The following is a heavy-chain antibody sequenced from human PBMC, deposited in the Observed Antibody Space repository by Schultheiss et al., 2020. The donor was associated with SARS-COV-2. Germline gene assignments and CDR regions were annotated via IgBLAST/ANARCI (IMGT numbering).Heavy chain of an antibody. J-gene: IGHJ4*02. CDR3: ARDGGPIGRFDY. CDR2: INHSGST. D-gene: IGHD1-26*01. Sequence: SETLSLTCTVSGGSISSYYWSWIRQPPGKGLEWIGEINHSGSTNYNPSLKSRVTISVDTSKNQFSLKLSSVTAADTAVYYCARDGGPIGRFDYWGQGTLVTVSS. V-gene: IGHV4-34*01. CDR1: GGSISSYY.